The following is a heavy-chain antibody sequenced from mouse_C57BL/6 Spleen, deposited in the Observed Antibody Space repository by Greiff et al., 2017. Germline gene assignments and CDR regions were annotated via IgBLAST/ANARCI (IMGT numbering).Heavy chain of an antibody. J-gene: IGHJ2*01. CDR2: IDPENGDT. Sequence: EVKVEESGAELVRPGASVKLSCTASGFNIKDDYMHWVKQRPEQGLEWIGWIDPENGDTEYASKFQGKATITADTSSNTAYLQLSSLTSEDTAVYYCTTYGGGSGYWGQGTTLTVSS. CDR1: GFNIKDDY. V-gene: IGHV14-4*01. D-gene: IGHD1-1*02. CDR3: TTYGGGSGY.